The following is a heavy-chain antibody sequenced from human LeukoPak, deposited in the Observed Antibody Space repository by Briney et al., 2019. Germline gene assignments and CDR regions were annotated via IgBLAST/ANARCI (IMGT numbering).Heavy chain of an antibody. J-gene: IGHJ4*02. CDR2: IIPMFDTS. V-gene: IGHV1-69*06. CDR1: TRTFSSYA. D-gene: IGHD3-22*01. CDR3: VRYFDTSGPQKNYFDF. Sequence: GASVKLSYKAATRTFSSYALSWVRQAPGRGLEWMGRIIPMFDTSDYTQRFQGRVTFTADKSTGTAFMELSSLRFDDTATYCCVRYFDTSGPQKNYFDFWGQGTLVTVSS.